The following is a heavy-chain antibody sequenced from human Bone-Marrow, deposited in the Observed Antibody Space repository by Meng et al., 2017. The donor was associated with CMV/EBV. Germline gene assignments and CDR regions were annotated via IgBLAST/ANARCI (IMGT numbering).Heavy chain of an antibody. Sequence: ASVKVSCKASGYIFTSYYMHWVRQAPGQGLEWMGIINPSGGSTSYAQKFQGIVTMTRDTSTSTVYMELSSLISEDTAVYYCARVLSFGSSGYYRPDSFDICGQATMVAASS. J-gene: IGHJ3*02. CDR3: ARVLSFGSSGYYRPDSFDI. V-gene: IGHV1-46*01. CDR2: INPSGGST. CDR1: GYIFTSYY. D-gene: IGHD3-22*01.